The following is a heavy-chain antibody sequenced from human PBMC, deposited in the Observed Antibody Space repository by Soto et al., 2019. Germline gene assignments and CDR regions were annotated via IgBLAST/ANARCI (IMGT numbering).Heavy chain of an antibody. V-gene: IGHV3-15*07. Sequence: EEQLVESGGGLVKPGGSLRLSCAASGFTFSNAWMHWVRQAPGKGLEWVGRIKSKRDGGTTDYAAPVKGRFTISRDDSKNTLYLQMNSLQTEDTAVYYCTHASVRRGYYGLDVLGQGTTVTVSS. CDR3: THASVRRGYYGLDV. CDR2: IKSKRDGGTT. J-gene: IGHJ6*02. D-gene: IGHD4-17*01. CDR1: GFTFSNAW.